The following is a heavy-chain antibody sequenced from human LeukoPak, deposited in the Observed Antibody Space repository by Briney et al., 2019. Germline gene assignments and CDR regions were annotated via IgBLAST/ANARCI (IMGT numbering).Heavy chain of an antibody. V-gene: IGHV1-18*01. CDR3: ARDWPRYNYDC. Sequence: VASVKVSCKASCYPFTSYGISWVRQAPGQGLEWMGWISAYNGDTNYAQKLQGRVTMTTDKSTSTAYMELRSLRSDDTAVYYCARDWPRYNYDCWGQGTLVTVSS. D-gene: IGHD5-18*01. J-gene: IGHJ4*02. CDR2: ISAYNGDT. CDR1: CYPFTSYG.